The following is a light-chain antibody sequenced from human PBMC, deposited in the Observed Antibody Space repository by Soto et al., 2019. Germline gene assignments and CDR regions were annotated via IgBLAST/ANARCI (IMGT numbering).Light chain of an antibody. J-gene: IGLJ1*01. CDR1: SSDIGDYNY. CDR3: GSYTSSGTLPPYV. Sequence: QSVLTQPASVSGSPGQSITISCTGASSDIGDYNYVSWYQQHPGKAPKLIIYDVSDRPSGISRRFSGSKSGSTASLTISGLQAEDEADYNCGSYTSSGTLPPYVLGTGTKVTVL. CDR2: DVS. V-gene: IGLV2-14*01.